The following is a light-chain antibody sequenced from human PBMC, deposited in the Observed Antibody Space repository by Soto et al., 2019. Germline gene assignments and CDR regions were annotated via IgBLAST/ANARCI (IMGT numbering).Light chain of an antibody. CDR1: NTDVGQDKS. J-gene: IGLJ3*02. Sequence: QPVLTQPASVSGSRGQSIIISCVGRNTDVGQDKSVSWYQQGPGKAPKLLIFEVTNRPSGVSNRFSGSRSGNTASLTISGLQPDDEGDYFCQSYDSSLSASVFGGGTKLTVL. CDR3: QSYDSSLSASV. CDR2: EVT. V-gene: IGLV2-14*01.